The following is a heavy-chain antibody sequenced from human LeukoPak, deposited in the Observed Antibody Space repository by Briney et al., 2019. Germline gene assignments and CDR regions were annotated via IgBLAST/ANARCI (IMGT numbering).Heavy chain of an antibody. J-gene: IGHJ4*02. CDR2: ISYDGSNK. D-gene: IGHD6-19*01. V-gene: IGHV3-30*14. Sequence: GGSLRLSCAASGFTFSSYAMHWVRQAPGKGLEWVAVISYDGSNKYYADSVKGRFTISRDNSKNTLYLQMKSLRTEDTAVYYCAGGRGGWYAFESWGQGTLVTVSS. CDR1: GFTFSSYA. CDR3: AGGRGGWYAFES.